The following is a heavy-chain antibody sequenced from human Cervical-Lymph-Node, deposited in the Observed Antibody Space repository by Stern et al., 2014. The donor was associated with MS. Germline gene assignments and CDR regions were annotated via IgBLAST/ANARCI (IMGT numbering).Heavy chain of an antibody. J-gene: IGHJ2*01. CDR2: SIPMFGTT. V-gene: IGHV1-69*06. D-gene: IGHD3-3*01. CDR3: ARPKGTPGVVIMNWYFDL. CDR1: GGTFNNFA. Sequence: QVQLVQSGAEVKTPGSSVRVSCKAAGGTFNNFAISWVRQAPGKGLEWMGGSIPMFGTTNYAPRFQGRFTITADKSTTTVYMELSSLRSDDTAVYYCARPKGTPGVVIMNWYFDLWGRGTLVTVSS.